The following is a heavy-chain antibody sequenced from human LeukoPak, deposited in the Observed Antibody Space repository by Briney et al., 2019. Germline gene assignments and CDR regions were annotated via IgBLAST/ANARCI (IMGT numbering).Heavy chain of an antibody. CDR1: GYTFTSYY. CDR3: ARGGYCSGGSCYVPAAPRDY. D-gene: IGHD2-15*01. V-gene: IGHV1-46*01. Sequence: ASVKVSCKASGYTFTSYYMHWVRQAPGQGLEWMGIINPSGGSTSYAQKFQGRVTMTRDMSTSTVYMELSSLRSDDTAVYYCARGGYCSGGSCYVPAAPRDYWGQGTLVTVSS. J-gene: IGHJ4*02. CDR2: INPSGGST.